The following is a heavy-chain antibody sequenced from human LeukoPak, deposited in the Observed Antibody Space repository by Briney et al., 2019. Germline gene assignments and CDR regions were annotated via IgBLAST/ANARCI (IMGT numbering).Heavy chain of an antibody. CDR3: ARFWVFGADTSPPYHQGMDL. V-gene: IGHV1-18*01. CDR2: ISVYNGDT. J-gene: IGHJ6*02. Sequence: ASVTVSCPTSGYNFKTHAVSWVRQVPGQGLGWVGWISVYNGDTAFAQKFQGRVRMTKDTSTTTAYMELRSLTPDDTAVYYCARFWVFGADTSPPYHQGMDLWGRGTTVTVSS. CDR1: GYNFKTHA. D-gene: IGHD3-3*01.